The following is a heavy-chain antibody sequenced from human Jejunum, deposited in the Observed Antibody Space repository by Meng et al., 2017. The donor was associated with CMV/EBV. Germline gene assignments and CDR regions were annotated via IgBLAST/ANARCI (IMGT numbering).Heavy chain of an antibody. Sequence: FTFSSYWMHWVRQAPGKGLVWVSRINPGGSTTNYADSVKGRFTLSRDNAKNTLFLQMNSLRVEDTAVYFCARGPDHSSRWYGLDSWGQGTLVTVSS. D-gene: IGHD6-13*01. V-gene: IGHV3-74*01. CDR1: FTFSSYW. CDR2: INPGGSTT. J-gene: IGHJ4*02. CDR3: ARGPDHSSRWYGLDS.